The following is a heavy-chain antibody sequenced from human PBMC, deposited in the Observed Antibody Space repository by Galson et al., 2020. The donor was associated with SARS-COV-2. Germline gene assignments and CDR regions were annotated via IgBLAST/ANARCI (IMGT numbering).Heavy chain of an antibody. CDR2: KYYRSKWNN. CDR3: ARDPSDWTFFDY. CDR1: GDNVSSDRPA. Sequence: SQTLSLTCAIPGDNVSSDRPAWNWIRQSPSRGLEWLGRKYYRSKWNNDYAVSMRGRLIINPDTSENQFSLQLDSVTPEDTAVYYCARDPSDWTFFDYWGQGTQVTVSS. D-gene: IGHD1-1*01. J-gene: IGHJ4*02. V-gene: IGHV6-1*01.